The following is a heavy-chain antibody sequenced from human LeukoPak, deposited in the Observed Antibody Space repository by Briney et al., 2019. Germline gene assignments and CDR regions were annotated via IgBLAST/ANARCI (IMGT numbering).Heavy chain of an antibody. CDR1: GFSLTTSGVG. CDR2: IYWNDDK. D-gene: IGHD4-17*01. CDR3: AHTLLARFYGDYLQYYFDY. Sequence: SGPTLVKPTQTLTLACTFSGFSLTTSGVGVGWIRQPPGKALEWLALIYWNDDKRYSPSLKSRLTITKDTSKNQVVLTMTNMDPVDTATYYYAHTLLARFYGDYLQYYFDYWGQGTLVTVSS. J-gene: IGHJ4*02. V-gene: IGHV2-5*01.